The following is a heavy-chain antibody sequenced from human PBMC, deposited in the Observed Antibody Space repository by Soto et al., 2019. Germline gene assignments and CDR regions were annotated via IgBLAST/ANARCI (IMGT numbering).Heavy chain of an antibody. CDR3: ARYGSGECNRGSCYSPFDY. D-gene: IGHD2-15*01. Sequence: SEPLSPTCAVSGGSISSGGYSWSWIRQPPGKGLEWIGYIYHSGSTYYNPSLKSRVTISVDRSKNQFSLKLSSVTAADTAVYYCARYGSGECNRGSCYSPFDYWGHGTQVT. CDR1: GGSISSGGYS. J-gene: IGHJ4*01. CDR2: IYHSGST. V-gene: IGHV4-30-2*01.